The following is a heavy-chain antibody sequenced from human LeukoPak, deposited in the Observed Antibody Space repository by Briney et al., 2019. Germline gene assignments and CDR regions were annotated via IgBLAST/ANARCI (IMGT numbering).Heavy chain of an antibody. CDR2: ISSSSSYI. J-gene: IGHJ4*02. Sequence: GGSLRLSCAASGFTFSSYSMNWVRQAPGKGLEWVSSISSSSSYIYYADSVKGRFTISRDNAKNSLYLQMNSLRAEDTAVYYCAGDSCSGGSCFNFDYWGQGTLVTVSS. D-gene: IGHD2-15*01. CDR3: AGDSCSGGSCFNFDY. V-gene: IGHV3-21*01. CDR1: GFTFSSYS.